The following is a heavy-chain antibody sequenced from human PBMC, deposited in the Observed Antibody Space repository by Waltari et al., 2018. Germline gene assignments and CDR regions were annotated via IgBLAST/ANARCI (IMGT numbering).Heavy chain of an antibody. CDR2: INPNSGGT. CDR1: GYTFTGYY. V-gene: IGHV1-2*02. CDR3: ATGGRITMVRGVIAAQDY. D-gene: IGHD3-10*01. Sequence: QVQLVQSGAEVKKPGASVKVSCKASGYTFTGYYMPWVRQAPGQGLEWMGWINPNSGGTNYAQKFQGRVTMTRDTSISTAYMELSRLRSDDTAVYYCATGGRITMVRGVIAAQDYWGQGTLVTVSS. J-gene: IGHJ4*02.